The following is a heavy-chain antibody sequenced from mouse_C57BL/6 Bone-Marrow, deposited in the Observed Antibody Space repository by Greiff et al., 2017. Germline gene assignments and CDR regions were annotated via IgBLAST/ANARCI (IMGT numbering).Heavy chain of an antibody. D-gene: IGHD1-1*02. CDR2: ISNGGGST. CDR1: GFTFSDYY. J-gene: IGHJ3*01. Sequence: EVKLVESGGGLVQPGGSLKLSCAASGFTFSDYYMYWVRQTPEKRLEWVAYISNGGGSTYYPDTVKGRFTISRDNAKNTLYLQMSRLKSEYTAMYYCARHYGPEAFADWGKGTLVTVSA. V-gene: IGHV5-12*01. CDR3: ARHYGPEAFAD.